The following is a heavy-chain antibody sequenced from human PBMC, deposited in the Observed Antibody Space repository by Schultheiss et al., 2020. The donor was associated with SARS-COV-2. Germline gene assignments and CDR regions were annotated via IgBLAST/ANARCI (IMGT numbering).Heavy chain of an antibody. J-gene: IGHJ3*02. Sequence: ASVKVSCKASGYTFTSYGISWVRQAPGQGLEWMGWISAYNGNTNYEQKLQGRVTMTTDTSTSTAYMELRSLRSDDTAVYYCARDLGTMIVVVQRSSAFDIWGQGTMVTVSS. CDR2: ISAYNGNT. V-gene: IGHV1-18*01. CDR1: GYTFTSYG. D-gene: IGHD3-22*01. CDR3: ARDLGTMIVVVQRSSAFDI.